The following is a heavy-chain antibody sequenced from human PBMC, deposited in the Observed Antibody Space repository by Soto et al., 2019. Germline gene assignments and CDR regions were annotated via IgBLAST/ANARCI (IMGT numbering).Heavy chain of an antibody. Sequence: ASVKVSCKASGYTFTSYGISWVRQAPGQGLEWTGWISAYNGNTNYAQKLQGRVTMTTDTSTSTAYMELRSLRSDDTAVYYCARMGLIAAAGTTYYYYGMDVWGQGTTVTVSS. CDR3: ARMGLIAAAGTTYYYYGMDV. CDR1: GYTFTSYG. J-gene: IGHJ6*02. CDR2: ISAYNGNT. D-gene: IGHD6-13*01. V-gene: IGHV1-18*01.